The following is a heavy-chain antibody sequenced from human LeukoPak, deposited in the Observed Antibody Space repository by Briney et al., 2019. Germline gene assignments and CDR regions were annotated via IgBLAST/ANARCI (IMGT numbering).Heavy chain of an antibody. Sequence: GASVKVSCKASGYTFTSYGISWVRQAPGQGLEWMGRINPNSGGTNYAQKFQGRVTMTRDTSISTAYMELSRLRSDDTAVYYCAREGLVALVDYWGQGTLVTVSS. CDR3: AREGLVALVDY. CDR2: INPNSGGT. D-gene: IGHD6-6*01. V-gene: IGHV1-2*06. CDR1: GYTFTSYG. J-gene: IGHJ4*02.